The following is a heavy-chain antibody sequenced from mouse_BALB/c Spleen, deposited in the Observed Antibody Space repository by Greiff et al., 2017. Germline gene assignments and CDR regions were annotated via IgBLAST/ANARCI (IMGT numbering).Heavy chain of an antibody. J-gene: IGHJ4*01. D-gene: IGHD3-2*02. CDR3: ARSGRGAMDY. CDR2: IRNKANGYTT. CDR1: GFTFTAYY. V-gene: IGHV7-3*02. Sequence: EVKLMESGGGLVQPGGSLRLSCATSGFTFTAYYMSWVRQPPGKALEWLGFIRNKANGYTTEYSASVKGRFTISRDNSQSILYLQMNTLRAEDSATYYCARSGRGAMDYWGQGTSVTVSS.